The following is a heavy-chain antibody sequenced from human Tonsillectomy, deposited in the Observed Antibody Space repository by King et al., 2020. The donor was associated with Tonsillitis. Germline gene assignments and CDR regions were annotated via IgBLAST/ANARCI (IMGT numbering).Heavy chain of an antibody. CDR3: ARDRDSGDYGGMDY. V-gene: IGHV3-33*08. CDR2: IRYDGSNK. D-gene: IGHD4-23*01. Sequence: VQLVESGGGVVQPGRSLRLSCAASGFTFSSHAMHWVRQAPGKGLEWMALIRYDGSNKSYADSVKGRFTISRDNSKNTLYLQMNSLRAEDTALYYCARDRDSGDYGGMDYWGQGTLVTVSS. J-gene: IGHJ4*02. CDR1: GFTFSSHA.